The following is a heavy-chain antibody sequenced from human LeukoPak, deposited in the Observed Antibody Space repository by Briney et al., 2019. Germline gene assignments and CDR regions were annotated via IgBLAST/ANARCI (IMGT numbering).Heavy chain of an antibody. V-gene: IGHV4-59*01. Sequence: SETLSLTCTVSGGSISSYYWSWIRQPPGKGLEWIGYIYYSGGTNYNPSLKSRVTISVDTSKNQFSLKLSSVTAADTAVYYCARVRGYYYDSSGYNAFDIWGQGTMVTVSS. CDR3: ARVRGYYYDSSGYNAFDI. D-gene: IGHD3-22*01. J-gene: IGHJ3*02. CDR2: IYYSGGT. CDR1: GGSISSYY.